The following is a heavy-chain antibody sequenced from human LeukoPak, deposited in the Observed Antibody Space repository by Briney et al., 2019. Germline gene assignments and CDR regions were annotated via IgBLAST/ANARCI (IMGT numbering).Heavy chain of an antibody. Sequence: GGSLRLSCAASGLTFSSYWMSWVRQAPGKGLEWVANIKQDGSEKYYVDSVKGRFTISRDNAKNSLYLQMNSLRAEDTAVYYCASGVETVVAAIHWGQGTLVTVSS. CDR1: GLTFSSYW. J-gene: IGHJ4*02. V-gene: IGHV3-7*05. D-gene: IGHD2-15*01. CDR3: ASGVETVVAAIH. CDR2: IKQDGSEK.